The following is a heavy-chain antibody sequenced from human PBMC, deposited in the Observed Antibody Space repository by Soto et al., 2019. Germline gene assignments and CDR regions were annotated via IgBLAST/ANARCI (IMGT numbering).Heavy chain of an antibody. D-gene: IGHD3-10*01. CDR3: TRDWEITVSTWSFGGF. CDR1: GGPFSPYT. CDR2: IIPFHGVT. J-gene: IGHJ4*02. V-gene: IGHV1-69*08. Sequence: QVQLVQSGAEVKKPGSSVKVSCKASGGPFSPYTINWVRQAPGQGLEWMGRIIPFHGVTNYAQKFQARVTITADKSTSTAYIELSGLRFVDTAIYYCTRDWEITVSTWSFGGFWGRGTLVTVSS.